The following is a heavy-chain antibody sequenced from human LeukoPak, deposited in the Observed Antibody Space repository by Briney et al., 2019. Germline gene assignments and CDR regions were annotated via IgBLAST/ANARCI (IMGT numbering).Heavy chain of an antibody. J-gene: IGHJ5*02. CDR1: GGTFSSYA. V-gene: IGHV1-69*13. D-gene: IGHD6-6*01. CDR3: ASRYSSSSGWFDP. Sequence: SVKVSCKASGGTFSSYAISWVRQAPGQGLEWMGGIIPIFGTANYAQKFQGRVTITADESTSTAYMELSSLRSEDTAVYYCASRYSSSSGWFDPWGQGTLVTVSS. CDR2: IIPIFGTA.